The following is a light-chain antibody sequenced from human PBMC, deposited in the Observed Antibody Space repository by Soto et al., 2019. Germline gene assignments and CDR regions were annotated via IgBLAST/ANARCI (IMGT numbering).Light chain of an antibody. CDR3: QQRGDWPPIT. CDR1: QSVSTF. J-gene: IGKJ5*01. CDR2: NAS. Sequence: EIVLTQSPATLSLSPGERASLSCSASQSVSTFLAWFQQKPGQPPRLLIYNASNRTTGIPARFSGSGSGTDFTLTISSLEPEDFAVYYCQQRGDWPPITFGQGTRLEIK. V-gene: IGKV3-11*01.